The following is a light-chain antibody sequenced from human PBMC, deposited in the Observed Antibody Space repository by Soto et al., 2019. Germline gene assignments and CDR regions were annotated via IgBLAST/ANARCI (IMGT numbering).Light chain of an antibody. V-gene: IGKV3-11*01. J-gene: IGKJ5*01. CDR2: DAS. Sequence: EIVLTQSPATLSLSPGERATLSCRASQSVGSYLGWYQHKPGQAPRLLIYDASNRATGIPARFSGSGSETDFTLTISSLEPEDFAVYYCQQRSNWPHSITFGQGTRLEIK. CDR3: QQRSNWPHSIT. CDR1: QSVGSY.